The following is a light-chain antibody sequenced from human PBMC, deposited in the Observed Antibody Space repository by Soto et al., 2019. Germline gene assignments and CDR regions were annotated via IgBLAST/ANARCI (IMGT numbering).Light chain of an antibody. Sequence: DIVLTQSPGTLSLSPGERATLSCRASQTVSSSYLAWYQQKPGQAPRLLIYGASTRAAGIPDRFSGSGSGTDFTLTISGLEPEDFAVYYCQHFGNSLWTFGQGTKVEI. CDR3: QHFGNSLWT. CDR2: GAS. CDR1: QTVSSSY. V-gene: IGKV3-20*01. J-gene: IGKJ1*01.